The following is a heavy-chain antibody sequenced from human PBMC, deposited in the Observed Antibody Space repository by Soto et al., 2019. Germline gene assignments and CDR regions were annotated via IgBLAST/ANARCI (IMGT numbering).Heavy chain of an antibody. CDR3: ARRSMYYYGSGSYHYFDY. CDR2: ISAYNGNT. Sequence: QVPLVQSGAEVKKPGASVKVSCKASGYTFTSYGISWVRQAPGQGLEWMGWISAYNGNTNYAQKLQGRVTMTTDTYTSTAYMELRSLRSDDTAVYYCARRSMYYYGSGSYHYFDYWGQGTLVTVSS. CDR1: GYTFTSYG. J-gene: IGHJ4*02. V-gene: IGHV1-18*01. D-gene: IGHD3-10*01.